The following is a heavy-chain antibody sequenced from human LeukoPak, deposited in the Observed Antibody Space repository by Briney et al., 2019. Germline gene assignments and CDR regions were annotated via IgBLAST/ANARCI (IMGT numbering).Heavy chain of an antibody. CDR1: GFTFSHYA. J-gene: IGHJ4*02. D-gene: IGHD3-22*01. CDR2: ISGPGGST. V-gene: IGHV3-23*01. Sequence: GGSLRLSCAASGFTFSHYAMTWVRQAPGKGLEWVSAISGPGGSTYYADSVKGRFTISRDNSQNTLYLQMNSLRAEDTAVYYCAKVEGGLFYYDSSGYYYPDYWGQGSLVTVSS. CDR3: AKVEGGLFYYDSSGYYYPDY.